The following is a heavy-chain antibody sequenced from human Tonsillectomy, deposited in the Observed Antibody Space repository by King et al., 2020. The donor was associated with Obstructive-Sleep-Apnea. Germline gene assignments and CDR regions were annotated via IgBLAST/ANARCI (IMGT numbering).Heavy chain of an antibody. Sequence: LQLQESGPGLVKPSGTLSLTCAVSGGSISSSNWWSWVRQPPGKGLEWIGAIYHSGSTNYNPSLKSRVTIAVDKSKNQFSLKRSSVTAADTAVYYCARGGTSYLYYYGMDVWGQGTTVTVSS. CDR1: GGSISSSNW. J-gene: IGHJ6*02. CDR3: ARGGTSYLYYYGMDV. V-gene: IGHV4-4*02. D-gene: IGHD2-2*01. CDR2: IYHSGST.